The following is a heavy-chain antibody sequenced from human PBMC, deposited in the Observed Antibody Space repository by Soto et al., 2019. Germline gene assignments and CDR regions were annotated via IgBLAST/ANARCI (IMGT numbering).Heavy chain of an antibody. D-gene: IGHD6-19*01. CDR1: GFTFSSYT. CDR2: ISGSGGST. Sequence: GGSLRLSCAASGFTFSSYTMSWVRQAPGKGPEWVSSISGSGGSTYYADSVKGRFSISRDNSKNTLYLQMNSLRPEDTAVYYCAKSLSGWSFFDYWGQGTLVTVSS. V-gene: IGHV3-23*01. CDR3: AKSLSGWSFFDY. J-gene: IGHJ4*02.